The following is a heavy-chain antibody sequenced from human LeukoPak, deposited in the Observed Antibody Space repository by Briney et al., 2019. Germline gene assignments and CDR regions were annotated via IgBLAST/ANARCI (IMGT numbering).Heavy chain of an antibody. Sequence: SETLSLTCAVYGGSFSGYYWSWIRQPPGKGLEWIEEINHSGGTNYNPSLKSRVTISVDTSKNQFSLKLSSVTAADTAVYYCARGWYDCWFDPWGQGTLVTVSS. V-gene: IGHV4-34*01. J-gene: IGHJ5*02. CDR2: INHSGGT. CDR3: ARGWYDCWFDP. D-gene: IGHD1-1*01. CDR1: GGSFSGYY.